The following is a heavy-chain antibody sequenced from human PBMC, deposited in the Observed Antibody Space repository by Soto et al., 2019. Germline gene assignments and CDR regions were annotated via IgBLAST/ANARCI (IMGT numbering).Heavy chain of an antibody. D-gene: IGHD3-10*01. Sequence: PSETLSLTCTVSGYSISSGDVSWSWIRQPPGKGLEWIGYIYYSGSTYYNPSLRSRVTISIDTSKNQFSLELSSVTGADTAVYYCARVYYSASGTYDPPGEWGQGTLVTVSS. V-gene: IGHV4-30-4*01. J-gene: IGHJ4*02. CDR2: IYYSGST. CDR1: GYSISSGDVS. CDR3: ARVYYSASGTYDPPGE.